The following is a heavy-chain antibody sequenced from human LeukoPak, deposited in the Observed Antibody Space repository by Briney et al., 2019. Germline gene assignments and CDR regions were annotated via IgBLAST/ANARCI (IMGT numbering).Heavy chain of an antibody. CDR3: AELGITMIGGV. J-gene: IGHJ6*04. CDR1: RVTFSSHA. D-gene: IGHD3-10*02. Sequence: GGSLRLSCVVSRVTFSSHAMHWVRQAPGKGLEWVTLISYDGSNKYYADSVKGRFTISRDNSKNTLYLQMNSLRAEDTAVYYCAELGITMIGGVWGKGTTVTISS. V-gene: IGHV3-30*04. CDR2: ISYDGSNK.